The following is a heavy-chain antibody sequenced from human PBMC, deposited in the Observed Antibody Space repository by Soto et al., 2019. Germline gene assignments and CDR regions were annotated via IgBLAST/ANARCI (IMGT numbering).Heavy chain of an antibody. CDR1: GGSLRSYY. J-gene: IGHJ4*02. Sequence: SETLSLTCTVSGGSLRSYYWTWIRQPPGKGLEWIGFIYYSGSTTYNPSLEGRVAISLDTSKNQFSLRLTSVTAAETAVYYCARAVRGGGGPWYYFDYWGQGTLVTVSS. D-gene: IGHD3-10*01. V-gene: IGHV4-59*01. CDR2: IYYSGST. CDR3: ARAVRGGGGPWYYFDY.